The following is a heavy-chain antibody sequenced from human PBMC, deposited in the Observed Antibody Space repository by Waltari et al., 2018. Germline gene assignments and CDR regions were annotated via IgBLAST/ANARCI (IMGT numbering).Heavy chain of an antibody. Sequence: QVQLQESGPRLVKSSETLSLTCTVSGGPINSYYWNWIRQPPGKGLEWIGYIYYSGSTNYNPSLKRRVTILLDTSKNQFSLKLSSVTAADTAIYYCARDRGTWIQPHDAFDIWGQGTMVIVSS. CDR3: ARDRGTWIQPHDAFDI. CDR1: GGPINSYY. J-gene: IGHJ3*02. V-gene: IGHV4-59*01. D-gene: IGHD5-18*01. CDR2: IYYSGST.